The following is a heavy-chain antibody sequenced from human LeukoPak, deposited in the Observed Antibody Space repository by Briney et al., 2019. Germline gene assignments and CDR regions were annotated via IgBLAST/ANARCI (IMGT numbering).Heavy chain of an antibody. CDR1: GYTFTGYY. D-gene: IGHD3-22*01. Sequence: GSSVKVSCKASGYTFTGYYMHWVRQAPGQGLEWMGWINPNSGGTNYAQKFQGRVTMTRDTSISTAYMELGRLRSDDTAVYYSARLSYDSSGYYNWFDPWGQGTLVTVSS. CDR2: INPNSGGT. V-gene: IGHV1-2*02. CDR3: ARLSYDSSGYYNWFDP. J-gene: IGHJ5*02.